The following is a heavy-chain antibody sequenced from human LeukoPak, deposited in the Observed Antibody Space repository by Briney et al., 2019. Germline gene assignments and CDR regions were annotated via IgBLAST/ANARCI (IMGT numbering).Heavy chain of an antibody. D-gene: IGHD1-26*01. CDR3: TRDLNPYSGSYWRV. CDR2: IRSKAYGGTT. CDR1: GFTFGDYA. V-gene: IGHV3-49*04. J-gene: IGHJ4*02. Sequence: GGSLRLSCSASGFTFGDYAMSWVRQAPGKGLEWVGFIRSKAYGGTTEYAASVKGRFTNSRDDSKSIAYLQMNSLKTEDTAVYYCTRDLNPYSGSYWRVWGQGTLVTVSS.